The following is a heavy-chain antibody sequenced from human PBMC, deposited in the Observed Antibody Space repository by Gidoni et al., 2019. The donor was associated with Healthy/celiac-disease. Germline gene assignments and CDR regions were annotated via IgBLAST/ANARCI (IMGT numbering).Heavy chain of an antibody. J-gene: IGHJ6*02. D-gene: IGHD3-22*01. CDR2: IYSGGST. V-gene: IGHV3-66*01. CDR3: ARDKGYYDSSGLYYYYYYGMDV. Sequence: EVQLVESGGGLVQPGGSLRLSCAASGFTVSSNYMSWVRQAPGKGLEWVSVIYSGGSTYYADSVKGRFTISRDNSKNTLYLQMNSLRAEDTAVYYCARDKGYYDSSGLYYYYYYGMDVWGQGTTVTVSS. CDR1: GFTVSSNY.